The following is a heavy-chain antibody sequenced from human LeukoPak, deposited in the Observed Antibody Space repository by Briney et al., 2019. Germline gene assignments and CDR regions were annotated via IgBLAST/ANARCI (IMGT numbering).Heavy chain of an antibody. CDR2: IYYSGST. CDR1: GGSISSYY. D-gene: IGHD5-18*01. V-gene: IGHV4-59*01. J-gene: IGHJ6*03. CDR3: ATTTEGGYTYGYFYYYYMDV. Sequence: SETLSLTCTVSGGSISSYYWSWLRHPPGKGLEWIGDIYYSGSTNYNPSLKSRVTISVDTSKNQFSLQLTSVTAADTAVYYCATTTEGGYTYGYFYYYYMDVWGKGTTVTISS.